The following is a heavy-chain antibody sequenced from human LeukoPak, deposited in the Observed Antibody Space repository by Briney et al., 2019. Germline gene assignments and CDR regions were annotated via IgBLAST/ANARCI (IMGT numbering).Heavy chain of an antibody. CDR2: INQDASEI. CDR1: GFTFSTYW. Sequence: GGSLRLSCAASGFTFSTYWMNWYRQAPGKGLEWVGNINQDASEINYVDSVRGRFTISRDNAKSSLHLQMNSLRAEDTAVYYCATDRDNSDWQKRSDSWGQGTLVTVSS. CDR3: ATDRDNSDWQKRSDS. V-gene: IGHV3-7*01. D-gene: IGHD2-21*02. J-gene: IGHJ4*02.